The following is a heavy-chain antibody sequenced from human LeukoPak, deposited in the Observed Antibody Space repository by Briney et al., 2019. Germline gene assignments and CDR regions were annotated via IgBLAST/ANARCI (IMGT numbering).Heavy chain of an antibody. CDR1: GGSVTSGGFY. CDR2: IYYTGST. Sequence: PLETLALTCSVSGGSVTSGGFYWGWLRQPPGKGPEWIATIYYTGSTYYNPSLKSRVTISIDTSKNQFSLKLSSVTAADTAVYYCARTPSRPGLELPFDYWGQGTLVTVSS. CDR3: ARTPSRPGLELPFDY. V-gene: IGHV4-39*01. D-gene: IGHD1-7*01. J-gene: IGHJ4*02.